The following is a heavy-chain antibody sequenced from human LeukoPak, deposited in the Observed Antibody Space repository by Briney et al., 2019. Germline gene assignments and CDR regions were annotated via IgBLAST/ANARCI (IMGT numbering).Heavy chain of an antibody. CDR3: AREGGQKLGGRWFDP. CDR1: GYTFTSYD. Sequence: ASVKVSCKASGYTFTSYDINWVRQASGQGLEWMGWMNPNSGNTGYAQKFQGRVTMTRNTSISTAYMELSSLRSEDTAVYYCAREGGQKLGGRWFDPWGQGTLVTVSS. CDR2: MNPNSGNT. J-gene: IGHJ5*02. D-gene: IGHD6-6*01. V-gene: IGHV1-8*01.